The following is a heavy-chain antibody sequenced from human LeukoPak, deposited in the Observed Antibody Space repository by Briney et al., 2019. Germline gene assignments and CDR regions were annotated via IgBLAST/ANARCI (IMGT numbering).Heavy chain of an antibody. V-gene: IGHV3-23*01. CDR1: GFTFSSYA. D-gene: IGHD3-10*01. CDR3: AKDHSYGSGSLPLPDY. Sequence: GGSLRLSCAAPGFTFSSYAMSWVRQAPGKGLEWVSAISGSGDSTYYADSVKGRFTISRDNSKNTLYLQMNSLRAEDTAVYYCAKDHSYGSGSLPLPDYWGQGTLVTVSS. CDR2: ISGSGDST. J-gene: IGHJ4*02.